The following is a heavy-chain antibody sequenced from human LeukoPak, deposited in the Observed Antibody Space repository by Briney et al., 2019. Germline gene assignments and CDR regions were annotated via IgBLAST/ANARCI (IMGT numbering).Heavy chain of an antibody. CDR3: ARDTDGSLDY. D-gene: IGHD1-26*01. J-gene: IGHJ4*02. Sequence: GSLRLSCAASGFTFTNSWMAWVRQAPGKGLEWVANIKQDGSTKHYADSLKGRFTISRDNPKNSLYLQMNSLRADDTAVYYCARDTDGSLDYWGQGILVTVAS. V-gene: IGHV3-7*01. CDR1: GFTFTNSW. CDR2: IKQDGSTK.